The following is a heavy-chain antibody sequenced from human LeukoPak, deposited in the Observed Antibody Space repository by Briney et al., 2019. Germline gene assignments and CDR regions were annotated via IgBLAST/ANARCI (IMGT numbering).Heavy chain of an antibody. CDR1: GGSISNYY. J-gene: IGHJ4*02. CDR3: ARVTAYYYDSSGYYYFDY. CDR2: IYYSGST. D-gene: IGHD3-22*01. V-gene: IGHV4-59*12. Sequence: SETLSLTCTVSGGSISNYYWSWIRQPPGKGLEWIGYIYYSGSTNYNPSLKSRVTISVDTFKNQFSLKLSSVTAADTAVYYCARVTAYYYDSSGYYYFDYWGQGTLVTVSS.